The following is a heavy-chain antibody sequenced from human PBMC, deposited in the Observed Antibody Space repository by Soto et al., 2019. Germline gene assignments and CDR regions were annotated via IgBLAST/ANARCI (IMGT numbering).Heavy chain of an antibody. J-gene: IGHJ4*02. D-gene: IGHD2-2*01. Sequence: SETLSLTCAVSGGSISSGGYSWSWIRQPPGKGLEWVGYIYHSGSTYYNPSLKSRFTISRDNAKNSLYLQMNSLRAEDTAVYYCAREIVVARGASYFDYWGPGTLVTVSS. CDR3: AREIVVARGASYFDY. V-gene: IGHV4-30-2*01. CDR2: IYHSGST. CDR1: GGSISSGGYS.